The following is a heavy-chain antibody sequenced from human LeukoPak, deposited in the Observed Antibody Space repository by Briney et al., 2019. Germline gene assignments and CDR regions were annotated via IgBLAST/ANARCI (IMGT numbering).Heavy chain of an antibody. Sequence: PGGSLRLSCAASGFTFSSYAMSWVRQAPGKGLEWVSAISGSGGSTYYADSVKGRFTISRDNSKNTLYLQMNSLRAEDTAVYYCAKDNNYDILTGYTWGYYFDYWGQGTLVTVSS. CDR2: ISGSGGST. CDR3: AKDNNYDILTGYTWGYYFDY. J-gene: IGHJ4*02. V-gene: IGHV3-23*01. D-gene: IGHD3-9*01. CDR1: GFTFSSYA.